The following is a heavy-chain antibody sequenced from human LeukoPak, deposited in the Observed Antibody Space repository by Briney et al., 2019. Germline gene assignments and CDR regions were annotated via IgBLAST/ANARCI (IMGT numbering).Heavy chain of an antibody. CDR3: ASIGYCSSTSCAPIP. J-gene: IGHJ5*02. Sequence: GGFLRLSCAASGFTFDDYGMSWVRQAPGKGLEWVSGINWNGGSTGYADSVKGRFTISRDNAKNSLYLQMNSLRAEDTALYHCASIGYCSSTSCAPIPWGQGTLVTVSS. CDR2: INWNGGST. D-gene: IGHD2-2*01. CDR1: GFTFDDYG. V-gene: IGHV3-20*01.